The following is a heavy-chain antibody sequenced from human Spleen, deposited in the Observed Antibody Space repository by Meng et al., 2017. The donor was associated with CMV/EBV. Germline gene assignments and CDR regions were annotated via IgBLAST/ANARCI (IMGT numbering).Heavy chain of an antibody. D-gene: IGHD3-22*01. J-gene: IGHJ4*02. CDR3: AFVGVNSSGYSFDY. CDR2: ISAYNGNT. CDR1: GYTFTSYG. Sequence: ASVKVSCKASGYTFTSYGISWVRQAPGQGLEWMGWISAYNGNTNYAQKLQGRVTMTTDTSTSTVYMELSSLRSEDTAVYYCAFVGVNSSGYSFDYWGQGTLVTVSS. V-gene: IGHV1-18*01.